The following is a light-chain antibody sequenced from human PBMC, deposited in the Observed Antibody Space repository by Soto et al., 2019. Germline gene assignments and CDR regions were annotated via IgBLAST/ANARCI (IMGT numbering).Light chain of an antibody. CDR2: EGS. Sequence: QSALTQPASVSGSPGQSITISCTGTSSDLGSYNLVSWYQQHPGKAPKLMIYEGSKRPSGVSNRFSGSKSDNTASLTISGLQAEDEADYYCCSFASSTTFDVLFGGGTKLTVL. J-gene: IGLJ2*01. CDR3: CSFASSTTFDVL. V-gene: IGLV2-23*03. CDR1: SSDLGSYNL.